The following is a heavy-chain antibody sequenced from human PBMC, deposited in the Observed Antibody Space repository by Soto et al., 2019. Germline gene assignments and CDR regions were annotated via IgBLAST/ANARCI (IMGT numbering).Heavy chain of an antibody. CDR2: IGTGVGT. V-gene: IGHV3-13*01. Sequence: GGSLRLSCAGSGFTFSSYAMHWVRQAPGKGLERVSAIGTGVGTYYADSVKCRFTISRDNAKNSLYLQMNSLRAEDTAVYYCAIELRYFHAWDYWGQGTLVTVSS. CDR3: AIELRYFHAWDY. J-gene: IGHJ4*02. CDR1: GFTFSSYA. D-gene: IGHD3-9*01.